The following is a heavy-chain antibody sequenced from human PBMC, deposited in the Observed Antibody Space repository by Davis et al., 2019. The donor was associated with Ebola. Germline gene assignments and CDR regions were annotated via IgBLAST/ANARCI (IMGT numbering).Heavy chain of an antibody. Sequence: GSLRLSCTVSGGSISSYYWSWIRQPAGKGLEWIGRIYTSGSTNYNPSLKSRVTISVDTSKNQFSLKLSSVTAADTAVYYCARLAYYYDSSAVIGGYYFDYWGQGTQVTVSS. CDR3: ARLAYYYDSSAVIGGYYFDY. V-gene: IGHV4-4*07. J-gene: IGHJ4*02. CDR1: GGSISSYY. D-gene: IGHD3-22*01. CDR2: IYTSGST.